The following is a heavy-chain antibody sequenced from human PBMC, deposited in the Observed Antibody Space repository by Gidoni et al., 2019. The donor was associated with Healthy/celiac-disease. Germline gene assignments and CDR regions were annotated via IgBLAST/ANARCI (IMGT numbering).Heavy chain of an antibody. CDR3: AKDRIAAAETYYYGMDV. V-gene: IGHV3-23*01. CDR1: GFTFSSYA. D-gene: IGHD6-13*01. CDR2: ISGSGGST. Sequence: EVQLLESGGGLVQPGGSLGRSCAASGFTFSSYAMSWVRQAPGKGLEWVSAISGSGGSTYYADSVKGRFTISRDNSKNTLYLQMNSLRAEDTAVYYCAKDRIAAAETYYYGMDVWGQGTTVTVSS. J-gene: IGHJ6*02.